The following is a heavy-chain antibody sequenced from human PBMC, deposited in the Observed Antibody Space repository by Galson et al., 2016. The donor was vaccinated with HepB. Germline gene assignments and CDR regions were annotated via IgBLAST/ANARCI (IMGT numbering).Heavy chain of an antibody. D-gene: IGHD1-14*01. Sequence: SLRLSCAASGFIFSDYYMSWIRQAPGRGLEWISFISGGSGDTNYADSVRGRFTVSRDKNNNSLYLQMNSLRAEDTAIYYCASGPCRTTICSPSYHGMDVWGQGTTVTVSS. V-gene: IGHV3-11*06. J-gene: IGHJ6*02. CDR1: GFIFSDYY. CDR3: ASGPCRTTICSPSYHGMDV. CDR2: ISGGSGDT.